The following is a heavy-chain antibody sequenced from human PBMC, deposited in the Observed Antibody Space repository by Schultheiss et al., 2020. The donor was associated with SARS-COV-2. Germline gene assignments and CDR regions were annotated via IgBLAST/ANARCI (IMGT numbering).Heavy chain of an antibody. J-gene: IGHJ6*02. CDR2: INPNSGGT. D-gene: IGHD2-2*02. CDR1: GYTFTGYY. Sequence: ASVKVSCKASGYTFTGYYMHWVRQAPGQGLEWMGWINPNSGGTNYAQKFQGRVTMTRDTSISTAYMELSRLRSDDTAVYYCARGGYCSSTSCYNGNGYYYYGMDVWGQGTTVTVSS. V-gene: IGHV1-2*02. CDR3: ARGGYCSSTSCYNGNGYYYYGMDV.